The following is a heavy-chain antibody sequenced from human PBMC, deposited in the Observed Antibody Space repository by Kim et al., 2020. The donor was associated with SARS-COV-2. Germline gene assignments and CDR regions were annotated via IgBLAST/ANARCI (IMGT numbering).Heavy chain of an antibody. CDR2: ITSSGSTI. J-gene: IGHJ4*02. Sequence: GGSLRLSCTVSGFTFSNYYMSWIRQAPGKGLEWISYITSSGSTIYADSVKGRFTIFRDSAKNSLYLQMNSLRAEDTAVYYCAREGQSEDQKFDYWGQGTLVTVSS. CDR3: AREGQSEDQKFDY. CDR1: GFTFSNYY. V-gene: IGHV3-11*01.